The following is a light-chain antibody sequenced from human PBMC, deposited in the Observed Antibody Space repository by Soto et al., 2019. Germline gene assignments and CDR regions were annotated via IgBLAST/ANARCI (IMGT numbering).Light chain of an antibody. CDR1: QSVDTN. CDR2: GAS. V-gene: IGKV3-15*01. Sequence: EVVMTQSXXXXSVSPGDRATXXXXASQSVDTNXAWYQQKPGQAPRLLVHGASMRAAGVPARFXXSGSGTDFTLTISGLQSDDFAVYYCQQYYNWPPYTFGQGTKLQIE. J-gene: IGKJ2*01. CDR3: QQYYNWPPYT.